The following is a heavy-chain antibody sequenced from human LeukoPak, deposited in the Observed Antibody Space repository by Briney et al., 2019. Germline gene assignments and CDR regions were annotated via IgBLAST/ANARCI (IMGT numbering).Heavy chain of an antibody. Sequence: GGSLRLSCAASGHTFSSYNMNWVRQAPGKGLEWVSYISSSTTTIYYADSVKGRFTISRDNAKNSLYLQMNSLRASDTAIYYCARQAREHSSYYGAPFDFWGQGTMVTVSS. V-gene: IGHV3-48*01. D-gene: IGHD3-10*01. CDR1: GHTFSSYN. CDR2: ISSSTTTI. J-gene: IGHJ3*01. CDR3: ARQAREHSSYYGAPFDF.